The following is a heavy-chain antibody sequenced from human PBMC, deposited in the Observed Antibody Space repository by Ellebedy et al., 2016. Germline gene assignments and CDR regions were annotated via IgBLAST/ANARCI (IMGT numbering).Heavy chain of an antibody. Sequence: SETLSLTCNVSGGSVSSDYWNWIRRPPGKGLEWIGNIYHSGSTYYNPSLKSRVTISVDTSKNQFSLKLTSVTAADTAVYYCARDLLDSPYYFDYWGQGTLVTVSS. V-gene: IGHV4-59*02. CDR2: IYHSGST. J-gene: IGHJ4*02. CDR3: ARDLLDSPYYFDY. D-gene: IGHD1-26*01. CDR1: GGSVSSDY.